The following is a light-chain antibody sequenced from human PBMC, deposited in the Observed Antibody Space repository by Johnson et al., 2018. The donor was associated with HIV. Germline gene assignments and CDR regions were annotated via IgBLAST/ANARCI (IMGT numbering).Light chain of an antibody. Sequence: QSVLTQPPSVSAAPGQKVTISCSGSYSNIGNNYVSWYQQVPGTAHKLLIYDNDKRPSGIPDRFSASKSGTSATLGITGLQTGDEADYYCGTWDSSLSAHYVFGTGTKVTVL. CDR1: YSNIGNNY. J-gene: IGLJ1*01. CDR2: DND. V-gene: IGLV1-51*01. CDR3: GTWDSSLSAHYV.